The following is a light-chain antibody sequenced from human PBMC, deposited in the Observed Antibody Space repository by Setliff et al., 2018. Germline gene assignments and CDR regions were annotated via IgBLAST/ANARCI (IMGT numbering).Light chain of an antibody. J-gene: IGLJ2*01. V-gene: IGLV2-23*02. Sequence: QSVLAQPASVSGSPGQSITISCAGTSSDVGNHNLVSWYQHFPGQAPTLIIFEVTKRPSGVSSRFSGSKSGNTASLTISGLQDEDEADYYCCSYAGSSTVVFGGGTKGTVL. CDR2: EVT. CDR3: CSYAGSSTVV. CDR1: SSDVGNHNL.